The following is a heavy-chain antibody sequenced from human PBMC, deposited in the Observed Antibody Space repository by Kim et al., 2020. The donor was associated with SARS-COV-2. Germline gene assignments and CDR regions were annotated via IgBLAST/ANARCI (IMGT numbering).Heavy chain of an antibody. CDR3: ARHNREYSSDNNLDY. V-gene: IGHV3-30*14. D-gene: IGHD6-19*01. Sequence: DSVKARFTISRDNSRNTRYLQRNSLRAEDTAVYDCARHNREYSSDNNLDYWGQGTLVTVSS. J-gene: IGHJ4*02.